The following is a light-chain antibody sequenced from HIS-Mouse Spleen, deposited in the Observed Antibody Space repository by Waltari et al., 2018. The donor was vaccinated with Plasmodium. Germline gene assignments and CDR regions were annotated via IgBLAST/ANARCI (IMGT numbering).Light chain of an antibody. Sequence: EIVMTQSPVTLSVSPGERATLSCRASQSVSSNLAWYQQKPGQAPRLLIYGASTRAIGIPARFSGSGSGTEFTLTISSLQSEDFAVYYCQQYNNWPFTFGPGTKVDIK. CDR1: QSVSSN. V-gene: IGKV3-15*01. J-gene: IGKJ3*01. CDR3: QQYNNWPFT. CDR2: GAS.